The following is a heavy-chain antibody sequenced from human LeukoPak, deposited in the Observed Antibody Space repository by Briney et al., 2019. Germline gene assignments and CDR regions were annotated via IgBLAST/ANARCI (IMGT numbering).Heavy chain of an antibody. CDR2: INHSGST. Sequence: SETLSLTCAVYGGSFSSYYWSWIRLPPGKGLEWIGEINHSGSTNYNPSLKSRVTISVDTSKNQFSLKLSSVTAADTAVYYCARGLSYGDPTAGYFDYWGHGPLVTVSS. CDR3: ARGLSYGDPTAGYFDY. D-gene: IGHD4-17*01. J-gene: IGHJ4*01. V-gene: IGHV4-34*01. CDR1: GGSFSSYY.